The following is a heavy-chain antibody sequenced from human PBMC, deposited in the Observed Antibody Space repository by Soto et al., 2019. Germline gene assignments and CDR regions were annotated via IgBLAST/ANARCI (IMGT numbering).Heavy chain of an antibody. CDR2: IYYVGST. D-gene: IGHD1-26*01. CDR1: GGSIREYY. J-gene: IGHJ4*02. Sequence: SETLSLTCIVSGGSIREYYWSWIRQPPGKGLEWVGHIYYVGSTNSNPSLKRRVTVSVDTSTNQFSLKLTSVTAADTAVYYCARHGASGSYYSPLDYWSQGTLVTVSS. CDR3: ARHGASGSYYSPLDY. V-gene: IGHV4-59*08.